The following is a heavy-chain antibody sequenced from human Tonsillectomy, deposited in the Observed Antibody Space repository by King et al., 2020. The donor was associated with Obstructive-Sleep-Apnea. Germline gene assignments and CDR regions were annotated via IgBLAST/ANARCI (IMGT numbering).Heavy chain of an antibody. CDR2: IISKTDGGRT. CDR3: NIWLPISDDYYLDY. V-gene: IGHV3-15*01. D-gene: IGHD5-24*01. CDR1: GFTFSNAW. J-gene: IGHJ4*02. Sequence: VQLVESGGGLVKPGGSLRLSCAASGFTFSNAWVSWVRQAPGKGLEWVGRIISKTDGGRTDYPAPVKGRFIILRDDSKNTLDLQMNSRKIEDTALYYCNIWLPISDDYYLDYWGQGTQVTVSS.